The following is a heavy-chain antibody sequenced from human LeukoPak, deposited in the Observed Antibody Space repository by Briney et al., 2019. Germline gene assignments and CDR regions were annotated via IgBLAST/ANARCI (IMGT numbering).Heavy chain of an antibody. J-gene: IGHJ4*02. Sequence: GGSLRLSCAASEFTFSNYDMHWVCQAAGKGLEWVSTIDTAGNTWYPASVRGRFTISRENAKRSLNLQMNSLRVGDTAVYYCATAKIPGIQTAGRVNYFDSWGQGTLVTVSS. CDR2: IDTAGNT. CDR1: EFTFSNYD. D-gene: IGHD6-13*01. V-gene: IGHV3-13*01. CDR3: ATAKIPGIQTAGRVNYFDS.